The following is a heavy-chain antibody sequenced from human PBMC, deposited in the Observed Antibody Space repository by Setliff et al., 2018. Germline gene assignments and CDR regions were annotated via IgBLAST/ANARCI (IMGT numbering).Heavy chain of an antibody. J-gene: IGHJ4*02. Sequence: SETLSLTCSVSDDSISSRRYYWGWFRQPAGKELEWVGQIYTSWSTNYNPSLKSRLTISLDTSKNQFSLNLSSVTAADTAVYYCARTGTYRYFDYWGQGTLVTVSS. CDR2: IYTSWST. CDR3: ARTGTYRYFDY. D-gene: IGHD1-1*01. CDR1: DDSISSRRYY. V-gene: IGHV4-61*09.